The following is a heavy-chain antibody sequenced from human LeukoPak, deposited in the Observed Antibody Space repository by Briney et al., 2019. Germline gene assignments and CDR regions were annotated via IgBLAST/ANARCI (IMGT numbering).Heavy chain of an antibody. V-gene: IGHV3-23*01. J-gene: IGHJ6*02. Sequence: GGSLRLSCAASGFTFSSYAMSWVRQAPGKGLEWVSAISGSGGSTYYADSVKGRFTISRDNSKNTLYLQMNSLRAEDTAVYYCAKDPSPSYYYYYGMDVWGQGTTVTVSS. CDR1: GFTFSSYA. CDR3: AKDPSPSYYYYYGMDV. CDR2: ISGSGGST.